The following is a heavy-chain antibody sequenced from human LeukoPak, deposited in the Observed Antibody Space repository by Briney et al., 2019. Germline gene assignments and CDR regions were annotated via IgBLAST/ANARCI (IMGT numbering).Heavy chain of an antibody. J-gene: IGHJ4*02. Sequence: QPGRSLRLSCAASGFTFSSYAMHWVRQAPGKGLEWVAVISYDGSNKYYADSVKGRFTISRDNSKNTLYLQMNSLSAEDTAVYYCARSTMVRGVIFDYWGQGTLVTVSS. CDR3: ARSTMVRGVIFDY. CDR1: GFTFSSYA. D-gene: IGHD3-10*01. CDR2: ISYDGSNK. V-gene: IGHV3-30*04.